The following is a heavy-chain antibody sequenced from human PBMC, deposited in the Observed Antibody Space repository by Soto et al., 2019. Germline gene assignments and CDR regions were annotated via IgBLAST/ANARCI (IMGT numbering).Heavy chain of an antibody. D-gene: IGHD1-1*01. Sequence: PGGSLRLSCAASGFTFSSYAMSWVRQAPGKGLEWVSAISGSGGSTYYADSVKGRFTISRDNSKNTLYLQMNSLRAEDTAVYYCAKDRFSWNIAVNPQYFYYGMDVWGQGTTVTVSS. CDR2: ISGSGGST. CDR3: AKDRFSWNIAVNPQYFYYGMDV. V-gene: IGHV3-23*01. J-gene: IGHJ6*02. CDR1: GFTFSSYA.